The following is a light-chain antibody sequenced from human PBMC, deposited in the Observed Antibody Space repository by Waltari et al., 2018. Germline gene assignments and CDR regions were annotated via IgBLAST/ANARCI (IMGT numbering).Light chain of an antibody. CDR3: CSYAGNYSWV. CDR2: DVS. V-gene: IGLV2-11*02. CDR1: SSDVSGYYY. J-gene: IGLJ3*02. Sequence: QSALTQPRPVSGAPGQSVTIPCNGTSSDVSGYYYVTWCQQHPGKAPNLMLYDVSKRPSGVPDRCSGSKSGNTASLTISGLQAEDEADYYCCSYAGNYSWVFGGGTKLTVL.